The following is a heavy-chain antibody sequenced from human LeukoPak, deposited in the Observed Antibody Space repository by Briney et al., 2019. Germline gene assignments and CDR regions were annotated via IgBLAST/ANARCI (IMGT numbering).Heavy chain of an antibody. CDR2: INSDGSST. D-gene: IGHD6-19*01. CDR3: AKRDRMYTSGSYYFDY. J-gene: IGHJ4*02. CDR1: GFTFSSYW. Sequence: AGGSLRLSCAASGFTFSSYWMHWVRQAPGKGLVWVSRINSDGSSTSYADSVKGRFTISRDNSKNTLYLQMNSLRAEDTAVYYCAKRDRMYTSGSYYFDYWGQGTLVTVSS. V-gene: IGHV3-74*01.